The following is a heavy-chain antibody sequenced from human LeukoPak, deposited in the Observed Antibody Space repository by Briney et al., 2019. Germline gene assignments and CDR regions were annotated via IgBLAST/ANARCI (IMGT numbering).Heavy chain of an antibody. V-gene: IGHV3-73*01. CDR2: IRSKANSYAT. D-gene: IGHD2-15*01. Sequence: GGSLTLSCAASGFTFSGSAMHWVRQPSGKGLEWVGRIRSKANSYATAYAASVKGRFTISRDDSKNTAYLQMNSLKTEDTAVYYCTRRVVAGVNFDYWGQGTLVTVSS. J-gene: IGHJ4*02. CDR1: GFTFSGSA. CDR3: TRRVVAGVNFDY.